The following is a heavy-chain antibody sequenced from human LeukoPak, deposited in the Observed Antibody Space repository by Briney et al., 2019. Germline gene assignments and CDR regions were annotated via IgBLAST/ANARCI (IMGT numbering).Heavy chain of an antibody. CDR2: MNPNSGNT. V-gene: IGHV1-8*03. J-gene: IGHJ6*03. CDR3: ARAPVIAARSLYYYYYMDV. Sequence: ASVKVSCKASGYTFTSYDINWVRQATGQGLEWMGWMNPNSGNTGYAQKFQGRVTTTRNTSISTAYMELSSLRSEDTAVYYCARAPVIAARSLYYYYYMDVWGKGTTVTVSS. CDR1: GYTFTSYD. D-gene: IGHD6-6*01.